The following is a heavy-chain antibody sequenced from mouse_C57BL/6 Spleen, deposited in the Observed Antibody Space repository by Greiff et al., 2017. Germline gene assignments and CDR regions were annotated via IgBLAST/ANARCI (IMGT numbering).Heavy chain of an antibody. J-gene: IGHJ4*01. CDR3: ARMGYYGYVDGGDYYAMDY. CDR2: INPYNGGT. D-gene: IGHD2-2*01. V-gene: IGHV1-19*01. CDR1: GYTFTDYY. Sequence: EVQLQQSGPVLVKPGASVKMSCKASGYTFTDYYMNWVKQSHGKSLEWIGVINPYNGGTSYNQKFKGKATLTVDKSSSTAYMELNSLTSEDSAVYYCARMGYYGYVDGGDYYAMDYWGQGTSVTVSS.